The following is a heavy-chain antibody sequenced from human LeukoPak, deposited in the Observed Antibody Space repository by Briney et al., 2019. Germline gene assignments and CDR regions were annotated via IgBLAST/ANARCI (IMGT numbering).Heavy chain of an antibody. J-gene: IGHJ5*02. CDR3: ARSRSPYNWFDP. CDR1: GGSISSGGYS. CDR2: IHYSGST. Sequence: NSSETLSLTCAVSGGSISSGGYSWSWIRQPPGKGLEWIGYIHYSGSTYYNPSLKSRVIISVDTSKNQFSLKLSSVTAADTAVYYCARSRSPYNWFDPWGQGTLVTVSS. D-gene: IGHD1-26*01. V-gene: IGHV4-30-4*07.